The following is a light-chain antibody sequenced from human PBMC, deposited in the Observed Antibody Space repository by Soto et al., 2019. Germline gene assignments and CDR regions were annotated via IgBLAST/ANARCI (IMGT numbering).Light chain of an antibody. Sequence: PGERATLSCRASQSVSSYLAWYHQKPGQAPRLLISDASNRATGIPARFSGSGSGTDFTLTVSSLEPEDFAVYYCQQRRDWPLTFGGGTKVEI. CDR2: DAS. CDR3: QQRRDWPLT. CDR1: QSVSSY. V-gene: IGKV3-11*01. J-gene: IGKJ4*01.